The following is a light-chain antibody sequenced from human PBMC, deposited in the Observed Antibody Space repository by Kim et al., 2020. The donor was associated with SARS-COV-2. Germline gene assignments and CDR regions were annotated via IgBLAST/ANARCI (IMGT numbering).Light chain of an antibody. CDR2: DVS. CDR1: KNDVGGYNY. CDR3: TSYTRSDTWV. Sequence: GQSITISCTGTKNDVGGYNYVSWYQQHPGKAPKFMIYDVSKRPSGISDRFSGSKSGNTACLTISGLQAEDEADYYCTSYTRSDTWVFGGGTQLTVL. J-gene: IGLJ3*02. V-gene: IGLV2-14*03.